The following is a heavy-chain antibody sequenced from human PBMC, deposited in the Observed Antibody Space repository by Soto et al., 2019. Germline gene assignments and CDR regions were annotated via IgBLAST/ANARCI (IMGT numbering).Heavy chain of an antibody. CDR1: GYTFTGDY. V-gene: IGHV1-2*04. CDR3: AGDLYSSTWYPSDAMDV. CDR2: INPNSGGT. D-gene: IGHD6-13*01. Sequence: ASVNVSCKASGYTFTGDYTHWVRQAPGQGLEWMGWINPNSGGTNYAQKFQGWVTMTRHTSISTAYMELSRLRSDDTAVYYCAGDLYSSTWYPSDAMDVWGQGTTVTVSS. J-gene: IGHJ6*02.